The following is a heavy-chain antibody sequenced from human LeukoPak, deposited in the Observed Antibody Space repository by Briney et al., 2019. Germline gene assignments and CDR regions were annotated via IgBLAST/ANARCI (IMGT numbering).Heavy chain of an antibody. CDR2: ISYDGSNK. V-gene: IGHV3-30*04. CDR1: GFTFSSYA. Sequence: GGSLRLSCAASGFTFSSYAMHWVRQAPGKGLEWVAVISYDGSNKYYADFVEGRFTISRDNSKNTLYLRMNSLRAEDTAVYYCARDDEKGYTAMVNVVGYWGQGTLVTASS. J-gene: IGHJ4*02. D-gene: IGHD5-18*01. CDR3: ARDDEKGYTAMVNVVGY.